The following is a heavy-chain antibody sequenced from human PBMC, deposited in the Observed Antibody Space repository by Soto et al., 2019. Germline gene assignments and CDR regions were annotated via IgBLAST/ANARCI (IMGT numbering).Heavy chain of an antibody. J-gene: IGHJ4*02. CDR1: GFTFSSYG. V-gene: IGHV3-33*01. CDR2: IWYDGSNK. D-gene: IGHD2-2*01. Sequence: GGSLRLSCAASGFTFSSYGMHWVRQAPGKGLEWVAVIWYDGSNKYYADSVKGRFTISRDNSKNTLYLQMNSLRAEDTAVYYCAREGIVVVPAAENYYFGYWGQGTLVTVSS. CDR3: AREGIVVVPAAENYYFGY.